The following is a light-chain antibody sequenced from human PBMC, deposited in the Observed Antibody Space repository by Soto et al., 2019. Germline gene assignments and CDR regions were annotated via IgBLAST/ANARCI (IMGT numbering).Light chain of an antibody. J-gene: IGLJ2*01. CDR3: SSYTSTSTLVL. V-gene: IGLV2-14*01. CDR1: SSDVGGYNY. CDR2: GVS. Sequence: QSVLTQPRSVSGAPGQRVTISCTGTSSDVGGYNYVSWYQQHPGKAPKLMIYGVSDWPSGVSSRFSGSKSDNTASLTISGLQAEDEADYYCSSYTSTSTLVLFGGGTQLTVL.